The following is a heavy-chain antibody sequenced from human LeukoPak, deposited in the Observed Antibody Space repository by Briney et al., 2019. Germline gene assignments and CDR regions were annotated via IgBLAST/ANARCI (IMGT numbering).Heavy chain of an antibody. CDR3: ARHPRYYYGSGSSKAPDY. V-gene: IGHV4-38-2*02. CDR2: IFHSGST. J-gene: IGHJ4*02. D-gene: IGHD3-10*01. CDR1: GYSISSGYY. Sequence: PSETLSLTCTVSGYSISSGYYWGWIRQPPGKGLEWIGSIFHSGSTYYNPSLKSRVTISVDTSKNQFSLKLSSVTAADTAVYYCARHPRYYYGSGSSKAPDYWGQGTLVTVSS.